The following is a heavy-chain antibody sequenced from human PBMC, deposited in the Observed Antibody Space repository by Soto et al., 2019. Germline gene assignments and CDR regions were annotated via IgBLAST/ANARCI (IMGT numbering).Heavy chain of an antibody. Sequence: QVQLVQCGAEVKKPGSSVKVSCKASGGSLSNYGISWVRQAPGQGLEWTGGIIPVFGTANYAQKFQGRVTITADESTSIVYMDVTSLRSEDTAVYYCARGDATKIVVTTYYGMDVWGQGTTVTVSS. J-gene: IGHJ6*02. D-gene: IGHD4-17*01. CDR3: ARGDATKIVVTTYYGMDV. CDR1: GGSLSNYG. V-gene: IGHV1-69*12. CDR2: IIPVFGTA.